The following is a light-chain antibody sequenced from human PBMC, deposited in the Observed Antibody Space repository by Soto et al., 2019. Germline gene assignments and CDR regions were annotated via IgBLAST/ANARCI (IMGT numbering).Light chain of an antibody. Sequence: DIQMTQSPSSVSASVGDRISITCRASQDILSWLVWYQQKPGKPPKLLIYAGSTLLSGVPSRFSGSGSGTDFTLTISNLQPEDFATYFCQQANTSPLTFGGGTKIEIK. CDR1: QDILSW. V-gene: IGKV1-12*01. CDR2: AGS. J-gene: IGKJ4*02. CDR3: QQANTSPLT.